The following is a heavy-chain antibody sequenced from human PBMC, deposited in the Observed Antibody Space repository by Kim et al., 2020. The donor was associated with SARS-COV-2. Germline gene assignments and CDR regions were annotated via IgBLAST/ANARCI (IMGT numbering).Heavy chain of an antibody. D-gene: IGHD3-10*01. J-gene: IGHJ6*02. V-gene: IGHV4-34*01. Sequence: SRVTISVDTSKNQFSLKLSSVTAADTAVYYCARGPMVRGVIIYYYYGMDVWGQGTTVTVSS. CDR3: ARGPMVRGVIIYYYYGMDV.